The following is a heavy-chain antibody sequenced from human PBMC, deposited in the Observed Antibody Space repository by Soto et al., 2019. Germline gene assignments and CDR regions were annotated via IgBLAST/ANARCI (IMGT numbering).Heavy chain of an antibody. Sequence: VGSLRLSCAASGFTFSSYSMNWVRQAPGKGLEWVSSISSSSSYIYYADSVNGRFTISRDNAKNSLYLQMNSLIAEDTAVYYCARDQPGYSYGYGLGYWGQGT. CDR1: GFTFSSYS. V-gene: IGHV3-21*01. CDR2: ISSSSSYI. J-gene: IGHJ4*02. CDR3: ARDQPGYSYGYGLGY. D-gene: IGHD5-18*01.